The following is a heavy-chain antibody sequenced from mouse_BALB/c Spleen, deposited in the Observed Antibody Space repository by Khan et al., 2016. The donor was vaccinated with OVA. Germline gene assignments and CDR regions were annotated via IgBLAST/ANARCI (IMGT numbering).Heavy chain of an antibody. J-gene: IGHJ2*01. Sequence: QVQLQQSGPELVRPGASVKMSCKASGYTLTSYCIHWVKQRPGQGLEWIGWIYPVDGSTKYNEKFKGKTTLTADKSSSTASMLLSSLTSEDSAIYFCARGYYGYLDYWGQGTTLTVSS. D-gene: IGHD1-1*01. CDR2: IYPVDGST. CDR3: ARGYYGYLDY. CDR1: GYTLTSYC. V-gene: IGHV1S56*01.